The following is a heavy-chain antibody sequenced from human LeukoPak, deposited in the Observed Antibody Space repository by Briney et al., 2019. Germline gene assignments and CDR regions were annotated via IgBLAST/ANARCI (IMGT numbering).Heavy chain of an antibody. D-gene: IGHD1-26*01. CDR2: MNPNSGNT. V-gene: IGHV1-8*02. CDR1: GYTFSGYY. Sequence: ASVKVSCKASGYTFSGYYMHWVRQATGQGLEWMGWMNPNSGNTGYAQKFQGRVTMTRNTSISTAYMELSSLRSEDTAVYYCAAHLYSGSSSSGYWGQGTLVTVSS. J-gene: IGHJ4*02. CDR3: AAHLYSGSSSSGY.